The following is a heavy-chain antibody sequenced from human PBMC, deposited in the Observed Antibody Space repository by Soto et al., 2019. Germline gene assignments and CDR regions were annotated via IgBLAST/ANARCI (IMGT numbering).Heavy chain of an antibody. CDR1: GFTFHDYA. J-gene: IGHJ4*02. Sequence: EVQLVESGGGLVQPGRSLRLSCAASGFTFHDYAMHWVRQAPGKGLEWVSGISWNSGNIGYADSVKGRFTISRDNAKNALYLQMNSLRTEDTALYYCAIFRTVTTPFDYWGQGTLFTVSS. V-gene: IGHV3-9*01. CDR3: AIFRTVTTPFDY. D-gene: IGHD4-17*01. CDR2: ISWNSGNI.